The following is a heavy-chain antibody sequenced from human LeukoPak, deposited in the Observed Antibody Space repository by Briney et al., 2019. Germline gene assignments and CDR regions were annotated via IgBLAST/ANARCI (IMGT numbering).Heavy chain of an antibody. D-gene: IGHD3-16*01. CDR3: ARDHAMRVMTYGDY. Sequence: GGSLRLSCAASGFTFSSYAMHWVRQAPGKGLEYVSAISSNGGSTYYANSVKGRFTISRDNSKNTLYLQMGSLRAEDMAVYYCARDHAMRVMTYGDYWGQGTLVTVSS. CDR1: GFTFSSYA. J-gene: IGHJ4*02. CDR2: ISSNGGST. V-gene: IGHV3-64*01.